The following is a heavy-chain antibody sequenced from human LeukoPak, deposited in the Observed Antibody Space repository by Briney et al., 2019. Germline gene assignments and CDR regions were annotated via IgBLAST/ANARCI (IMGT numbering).Heavy chain of an antibody. CDR1: GFTFSSYA. V-gene: IGHV3-23*01. CDR2: ISGSGGST. D-gene: IGHD2-8*01. CDR3: ARERERYCTNGVCYSDPFDY. Sequence: GGSLRLSCAASGFTFSSYAMSWVRQAPGKGLEWVSGISGSGGSTYYADSVKGRFTISRDNSKNTLYLQMNSLRAEDTAVYYCARERERYCTNGVCYSDPFDYWGQGTLVTVSS. J-gene: IGHJ4*02.